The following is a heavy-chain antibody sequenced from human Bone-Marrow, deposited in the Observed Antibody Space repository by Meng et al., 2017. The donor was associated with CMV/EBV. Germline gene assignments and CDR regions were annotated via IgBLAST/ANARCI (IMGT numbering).Heavy chain of an antibody. Sequence: SETLSLTCAVYGGSLSGYYWTWIRQPPGKGLEWIGEINYSENTNYNPSLKSRVTISVDTSKNQFSLKLSSVTAADTAVYYCARHDALWELLNYWGQGTLVTVSS. J-gene: IGHJ4*02. CDR1: GGSLSGYY. V-gene: IGHV4-34*01. CDR2: INYSENT. D-gene: IGHD1-26*01. CDR3: ARHDALWELLNY.